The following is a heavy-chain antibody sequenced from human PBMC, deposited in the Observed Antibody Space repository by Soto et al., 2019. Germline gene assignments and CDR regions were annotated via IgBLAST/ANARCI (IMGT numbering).Heavy chain of an antibody. CDR3: ARHLYDILTGYINWFDP. J-gene: IGHJ5*02. D-gene: IGHD3-9*01. CDR1: GGSISSSSYY. V-gene: IGHV4-39*01. CDR2: IYYSGST. Sequence: SETLSLTCTVSGGSISSSSYYWGWIRQPPGKGLEWIGSIYYSGSTYYNPSLKSRVTISVDTSKNQFSLKLSSVTAADAAVYYCARHLYDILTGYINWFDPWGQGTLVTVSS.